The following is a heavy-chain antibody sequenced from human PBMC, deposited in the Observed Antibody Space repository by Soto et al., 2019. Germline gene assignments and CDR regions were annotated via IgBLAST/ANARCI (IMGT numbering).Heavy chain of an antibody. CDR1: GTTISSGDHY. D-gene: IGHD1-26*01. J-gene: IGHJ4*02. CDR2: MYYTGKT. Sequence: QVQLQESGPGLVKPSQTLSLTCTVSGTTISSGDHYWSWIRQAPGKGLEWIGYMYYTGKTYYNTSLPSRVTLSVDSAKKQFSLTMTSVTAADAAMYFCARVYGRGDYFDFWGRGTLVSVSS. CDR3: ARVYGRGDYFDF. V-gene: IGHV4-30-4*01.